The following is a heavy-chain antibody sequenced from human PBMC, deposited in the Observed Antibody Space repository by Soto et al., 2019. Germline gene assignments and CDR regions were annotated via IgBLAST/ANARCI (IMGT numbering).Heavy chain of an antibody. D-gene: IGHD3-16*01. V-gene: IGHV4-39*01. J-gene: IGHJ4*02. CDR2: VFYTGSP. Sequence: PSETLSLTCTVSGAPINSNVHYWGWVRQSPGKGLEWIASVFYTGSPYHNPSLESRVSISVDTSDNQFSLKVTSVTAADTGIYYCARHPFGGYAFDSWGQGTLVTVSS. CDR1: GAPINSNVHY. CDR3: ARHPFGGYAFDS.